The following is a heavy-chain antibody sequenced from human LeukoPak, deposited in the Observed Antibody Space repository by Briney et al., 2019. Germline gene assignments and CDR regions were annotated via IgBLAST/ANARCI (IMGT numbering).Heavy chain of an antibody. Sequence: ASVKVSCKASGYTFTSYGISWVRQAPGQGLEWMGWISAYNGNTNYAQKLQGRVTMTTDTSTSTAYMELRSLRSDDTAVYYCARDRKIAVAANWFDPWGQGTLVTVSS. CDR3: ARDRKIAVAANWFDP. CDR1: GYTFTSYG. V-gene: IGHV1-18*01. J-gene: IGHJ5*02. D-gene: IGHD6-19*01. CDR2: ISAYNGNT.